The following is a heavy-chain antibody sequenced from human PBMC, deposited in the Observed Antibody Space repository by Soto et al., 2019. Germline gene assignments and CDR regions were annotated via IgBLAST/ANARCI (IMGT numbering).Heavy chain of an antibody. CDR3: ARGVPGIAVAGTGYFQH. J-gene: IGHJ1*01. Sequence: EVQLLESGGGLVQPGGSLRLSCAASGFTFSSYAMSWVRQAPGKGLEWVSGISGSGDSTYYADSVKGRFTISRDNSKKAVYLQMNSLRDEDTAVYYCARGVPGIAVAGTGYFQHWGQGPLVTVSS. CDR2: ISGSGDST. D-gene: IGHD6-19*01. V-gene: IGHV3-23*01. CDR1: GFTFSSYA.